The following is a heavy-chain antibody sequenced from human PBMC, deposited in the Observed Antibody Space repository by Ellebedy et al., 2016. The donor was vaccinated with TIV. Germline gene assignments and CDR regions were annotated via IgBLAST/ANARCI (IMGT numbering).Heavy chain of an antibody. V-gene: IGHV3-30*18. D-gene: IGHD5-24*01. CDR2: ISYDGSSK. J-gene: IGHJ4*02. CDR3: AKESRDGNNYFFDY. CDR1: GFTFSRYG. Sequence: GGSLRLSXAASGFTFSRYGMHWVRQAPGKGLEWVAVISYDGSSKDYADSAKGRFSISRDNSQNKLLLQINSLRAEDTAVYYCAKESRDGNNYFFDYWGQGTLVTVSS.